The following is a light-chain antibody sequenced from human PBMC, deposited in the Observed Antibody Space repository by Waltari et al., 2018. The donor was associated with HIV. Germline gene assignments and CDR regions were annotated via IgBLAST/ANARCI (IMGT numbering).Light chain of an antibody. CDR2: EVN. CDR3: CSYAGSSIP. CDR1: SSDAGSYNL. Sequence: QSALTQPASVSGSFGQSINISCTGTSSDAGSYNLVSWYQNHPGKTTKLIIYEVNKRPTGCSNRDPGSKSGNTTSLPVSGLQADDEADYYCCSYAGSSIPFGGGTKLTVL. J-gene: IGLJ2*01. V-gene: IGLV2-23*02.